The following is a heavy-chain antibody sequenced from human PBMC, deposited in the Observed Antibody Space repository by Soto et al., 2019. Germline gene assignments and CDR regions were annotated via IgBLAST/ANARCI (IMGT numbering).Heavy chain of an antibody. D-gene: IGHD1-1*01. CDR3: ARGRYGDS. CDR1: GYDFTTYG. J-gene: IGHJ4*02. CDR2: ISAHNGNT. Sequence: QVHLVQSGAEVKKPGASVKVSCKGSGYDFTTYGITWVRQAPGQGLEWMAWISAHNGNTDYAQKRQGRVTVTRDTSTSTAYMELRSLRSDATAMYSCARGRYGDSWGQGALVTVSS. V-gene: IGHV1-18*01.